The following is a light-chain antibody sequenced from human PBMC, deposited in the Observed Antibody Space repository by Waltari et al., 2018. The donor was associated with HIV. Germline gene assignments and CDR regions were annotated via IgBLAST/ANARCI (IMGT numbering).Light chain of an antibody. Sequence: QSVLTQPPSASGTPGQRVPISCSGTRSNLGSDTVNWYQQFPGTAPKVLIYSNDQRPSGVPDRFSGSKSGTSASLAINGLQSEDEADYYCVVWDARLNGLVFGGGTKLTVL. CDR1: RSNLGSDT. CDR2: SND. J-gene: IGLJ2*01. CDR3: VVWDARLNGLV. V-gene: IGLV1-44*01.